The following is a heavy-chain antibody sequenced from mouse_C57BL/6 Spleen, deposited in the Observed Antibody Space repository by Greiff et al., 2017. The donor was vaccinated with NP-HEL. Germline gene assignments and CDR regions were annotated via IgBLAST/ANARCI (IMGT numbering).Heavy chain of an antibody. V-gene: IGHV1-52*01. CDR2: IDPSDSET. J-gene: IGHJ1*03. CDR1: GYTFTSYW. Sequence: QVQLQQPGAELVRPGSSVKLSCKASGYTFTSYWMHWVKQRPIQGLEWIGNIDPSDSETHYNQKFKDKATLTVDKSSSTAYMQLSSLTSEDSAVYYCARRVLQGYFDVWGTGTTVTVSS. D-gene: IGHD6-2*01. CDR3: ARRVLQGYFDV.